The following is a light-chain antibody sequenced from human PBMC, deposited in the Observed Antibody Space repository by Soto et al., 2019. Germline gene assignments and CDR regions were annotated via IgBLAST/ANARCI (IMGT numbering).Light chain of an antibody. J-gene: IGKJ5*01. Sequence: EIVMTQSPVTLSVSPGERATLSCRASQTVSNNLAWYQRKPGQAPRLLIYGASTRGSGIPARFSGSGSGTEFTLTISSLQSEDSAVYYCQQYTNWPLTLGLGTRLEIE. CDR2: GAS. CDR1: QTVSNN. CDR3: QQYTNWPLT. V-gene: IGKV3-15*01.